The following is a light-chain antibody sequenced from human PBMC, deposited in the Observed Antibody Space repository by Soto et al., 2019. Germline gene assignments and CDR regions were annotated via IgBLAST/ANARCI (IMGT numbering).Light chain of an antibody. J-gene: IGLJ1*01. CDR3: AAWDDSLNGYV. Sequence: QSALTQPPSASETPGQRVTISCSGSSSNIGINTVDWFQQLPGTAPKLLIYNNNQRPSGVPDRFSGSKSGTSASLAISGLQSEDESDYYCAAWDDSLNGYVFGTGTQLTVL. V-gene: IGLV1-44*01. CDR1: SSNIGINT. CDR2: NNN.